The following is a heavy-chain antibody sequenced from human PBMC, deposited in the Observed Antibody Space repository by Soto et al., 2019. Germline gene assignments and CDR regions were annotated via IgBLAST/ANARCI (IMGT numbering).Heavy chain of an antibody. CDR1: GFTFSSYS. D-gene: IGHD5-18*01. CDR3: ARGDTAMPGYYYYYMDV. CDR2: ISSSSSTI. V-gene: IGHV3-48*02. J-gene: IGHJ6*03. Sequence: EVQLVESGGGLVQPGGSLRLSCAASGFTFSSYSMNWVRQAPGKGLEWVSYISSSSSTIYYADSVKGRFTISRDNAKNSLYLQMNSLRDEDTAVYYCARGDTAMPGYYYYYMDVWGKGTTVTVSS.